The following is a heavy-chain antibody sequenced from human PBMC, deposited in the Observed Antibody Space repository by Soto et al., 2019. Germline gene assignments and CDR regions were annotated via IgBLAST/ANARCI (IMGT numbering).Heavy chain of an antibody. V-gene: IGHV3-11*06. J-gene: IGHJ5*02. CDR3: VRDSARIVVVPRVDGDNWLDP. D-gene: IGHD2-2*01. CDR2: ISGSSDNI. CDR1: GFTFSDYF. Sequence: PGGSLRLSCAASGFTFSDYFMSWIRQAPGKGLEWVSFISGSSDNIKYADSVNGRFTISRDNAKNSLYLQMNSLRAEDTAVYYCVRDSARIVVVPRVDGDNWLDPWGQGTLVTVSS.